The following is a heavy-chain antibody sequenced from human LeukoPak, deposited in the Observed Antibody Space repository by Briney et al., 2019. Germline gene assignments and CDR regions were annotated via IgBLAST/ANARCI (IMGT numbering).Heavy chain of an antibody. D-gene: IGHD2-2*01. J-gene: IGHJ6*02. Sequence: PSETLSLTCTVSGGSISSYYWSWIRQPPGKGLEWIGYIYYSGSTNYNPSLKSRVTISVDTSKNKFSLKLSSVTAADTAVCYCARSELGYCSSTSCPRPGSSSSWRYYYYYYGMDVWGQGTTVTVSS. CDR3: ARSELGYCSSTSCPRPGSSSSWRYYYYYYGMDV. CDR2: IYYSGST. CDR1: GGSISSYY. V-gene: IGHV4-59*01.